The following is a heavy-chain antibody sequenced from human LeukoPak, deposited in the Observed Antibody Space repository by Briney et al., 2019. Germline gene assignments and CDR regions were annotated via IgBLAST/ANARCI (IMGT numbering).Heavy chain of an antibody. J-gene: IGHJ4*02. D-gene: IGHD3-22*01. CDR2: INPNSGGT. CDR1: GYTFTGYY. V-gene: IGHV1-2*02. Sequence: ASVKVSCKASGYTFTGYYMHWVRQAPGQGLEWMGWINPNSGGTNYAQKFQGRVTMTRDTSISTAYMELSRLRSDDTDVYYCARAAPYYYDSSGYQTLDYWGQGTLVTVSS. CDR3: ARAAPYYYDSSGYQTLDY.